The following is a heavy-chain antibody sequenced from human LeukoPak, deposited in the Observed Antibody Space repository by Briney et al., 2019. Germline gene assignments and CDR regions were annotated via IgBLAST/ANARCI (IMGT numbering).Heavy chain of an antibody. CDR2: THYSGST. D-gene: IGHD4-23*01. Sequence: KPSETLSLTCTVSGGSISNYYWSWIRQPPGKGLEWIGYTHYSGSTNYNPSLKSRVTISVDTSKNQLSLKLTSMTAADTAVYYCARELGATVVNYGMDVWGQGTTVTVSS. J-gene: IGHJ6*02. CDR1: GGSISNYY. V-gene: IGHV4-59*01. CDR3: ARELGATVVNYGMDV.